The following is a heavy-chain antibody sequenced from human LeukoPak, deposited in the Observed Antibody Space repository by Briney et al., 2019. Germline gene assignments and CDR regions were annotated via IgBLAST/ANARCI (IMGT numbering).Heavy chain of an antibody. CDR3: AREVIAVHAFDI. CDR2: MKPNRGNT. J-gene: IGHJ3*02. D-gene: IGHD6-19*01. CDR1: GYTFTSYD. Sequence: ASLKVSCRASGYTFTSYDINWVRQATGQGLEWMGWMKPNRGNTGYAQKFQGRVTITRNTSISTAYMELSSLRSEDTAVYYCAREVIAVHAFDIWGQGTMVTVSS. V-gene: IGHV1-8*03.